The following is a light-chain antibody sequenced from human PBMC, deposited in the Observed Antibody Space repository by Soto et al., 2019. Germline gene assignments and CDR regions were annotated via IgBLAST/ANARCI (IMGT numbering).Light chain of an antibody. CDR3: QQYNNWPWT. Sequence: EIVMTQSPATLSVSPGEGATLSCRASQSVNSNLAWYQQKPGQAPRLLIIGASSRAPGIPFGFSGSGSGTEFTLTISSLQSEDLAVYYCQQYNNWPWTFGLGTKVEV. J-gene: IGKJ1*01. CDR1: QSVNSN. V-gene: IGKV3-15*01. CDR2: GAS.